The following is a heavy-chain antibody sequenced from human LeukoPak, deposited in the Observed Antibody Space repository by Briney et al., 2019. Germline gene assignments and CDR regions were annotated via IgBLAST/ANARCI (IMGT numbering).Heavy chain of an antibody. D-gene: IGHD3-16*01. Sequence: SETLSLTCTVSGGSISSYYWSWIRQPPGKGLEWIGYIYYSGSTNYNPSLKSRVTISVDTSKNQFSLKLSSVTAADTAVYYCARGDYVWGSYSGYFDYWGQGTLVTVSS. J-gene: IGHJ4*02. V-gene: IGHV4-59*01. CDR1: GGSISSYY. CDR3: ARGDYVWGSYSGYFDY. CDR2: IYYSGST.